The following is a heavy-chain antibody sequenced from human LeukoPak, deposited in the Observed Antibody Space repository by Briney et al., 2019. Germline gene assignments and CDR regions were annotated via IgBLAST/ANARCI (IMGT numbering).Heavy chain of an antibody. CDR2: IYSGGTT. Sequence: ETLSLTCTVSGGSISSYYWSWVRQAPGKGLEWVSVIYSGGTTYYADSVKGRFTISRDNSKNTLFLQMNSLIVEDTAVYYCAKGGGIHVSFDYWGQGTLVTVSS. V-gene: IGHV3-66*01. CDR3: AKGGGIHVSFDY. J-gene: IGHJ4*02. CDR1: GGSISSYY. D-gene: IGHD3-16*01.